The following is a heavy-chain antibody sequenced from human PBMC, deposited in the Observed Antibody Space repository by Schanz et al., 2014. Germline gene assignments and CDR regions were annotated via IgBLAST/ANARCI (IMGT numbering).Heavy chain of an antibody. CDR2: IRFDASAK. V-gene: IGHV3-30*02. J-gene: IGHJ4*02. Sequence: VQLLESGGGLVQPGGSLRLSCAASGFTFSSYAMSWVRQAPGKGLEWVAYIRFDASAKYYGDSVEGRFTISRDNAKNTLYLQMNSLRPEDTAVYYCTSAVRATFGYFAYWGQGTLLVTVSS. CDR3: TSAVRATFGYFAY. D-gene: IGHD2-15*01. CDR1: GFTFSSYA.